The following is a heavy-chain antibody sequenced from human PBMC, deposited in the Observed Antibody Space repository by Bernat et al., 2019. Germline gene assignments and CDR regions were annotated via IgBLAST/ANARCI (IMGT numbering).Heavy chain of an antibody. Sequence: QVQLVQSGAEVKKPGASVKVSCKASGYTFTGNYIHWVRQAPGQGLEWMGWINPNTGGTDYAQKFQGWVTITRDTSISTAYMELSRLTSDDTAVYFCARVPLTGIVDAFDIWGQGTMVTVSS. CDR2: INPNTGGT. D-gene: IGHD7-27*01. V-gene: IGHV1-2*04. CDR3: ARVPLTGIVDAFDI. J-gene: IGHJ3*02. CDR1: GYTFTGNY.